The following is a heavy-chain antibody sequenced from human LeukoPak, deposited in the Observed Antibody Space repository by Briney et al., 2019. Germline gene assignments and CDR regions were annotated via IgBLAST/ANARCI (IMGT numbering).Heavy chain of an antibody. Sequence: PGGSLRLSCAASGFTFTTYWMSWVRQAPGKGLEWVANIKQDGSEKYYADSVKGRFTISRDNAKNSLYLQMNSLRAEDMALYYCAKAENYDILTGFDYWGQGTLVTVSS. V-gene: IGHV3-7*03. CDR2: IKQDGSEK. D-gene: IGHD3-9*01. CDR3: AKAENYDILTGFDY. J-gene: IGHJ4*02. CDR1: GFTFTTYW.